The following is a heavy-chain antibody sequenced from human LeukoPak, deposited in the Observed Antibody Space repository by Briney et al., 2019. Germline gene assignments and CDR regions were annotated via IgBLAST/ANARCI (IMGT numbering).Heavy chain of an antibody. CDR2: IYAGGSP. J-gene: IGHJ4*02. CDR1: GFTFSSYW. D-gene: IGHD6-13*01. Sequence: GGSLRLSCAASGFTFSSYWMHWVRQAPGKGLECVSVIYAGGSPYYAASVKGRFTISRDISKNTVYLQMYSLRAEDTAVYYCARGAATGPTLGLDYWGQGTLVTVSS. CDR3: ARGAATGPTLGLDY. V-gene: IGHV3-53*01.